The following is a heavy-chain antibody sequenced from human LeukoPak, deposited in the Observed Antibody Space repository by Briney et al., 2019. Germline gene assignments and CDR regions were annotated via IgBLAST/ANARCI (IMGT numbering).Heavy chain of an antibody. CDR2: INQDGSVM. J-gene: IGHJ4*02. CDR1: GFTFSSYW. Sequence: TGGSPRLSCAASGFTFSSYWMSWVRQVPGKRLEWVANINQDGSVMYYVDSVEGRFTISRDNAKNSLYLQMNTLRAEDTAVYYCAREFGSGNYRALDYWGQGTLVTVSS. CDR3: AREFGSGNYRALDY. D-gene: IGHD3-10*01. V-gene: IGHV3-7*04.